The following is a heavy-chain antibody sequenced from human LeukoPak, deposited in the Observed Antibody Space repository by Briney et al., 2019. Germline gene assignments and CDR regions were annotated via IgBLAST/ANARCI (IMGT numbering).Heavy chain of an antibody. CDR3: AQGHNGHDYGFFLTD. D-gene: IGHD4-17*01. Sequence: NPSETLSLTCTVSGGSISSYYWSWLRQPPGKGLEWIGYIYYSGSTNYNPSLKSRVTISVDTSKNQFSLKLSSVTAADTAVYYCAQGHNGHDYGFFLTDWGQGTLVTVSS. CDR1: GGSISSYY. V-gene: IGHV4-59*01. J-gene: IGHJ4*02. CDR2: IYYSGST.